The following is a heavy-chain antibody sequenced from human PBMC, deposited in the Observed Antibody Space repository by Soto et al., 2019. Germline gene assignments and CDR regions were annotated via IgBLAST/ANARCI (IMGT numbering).Heavy chain of an antibody. J-gene: IGHJ2*01. CDR1: GGSLSSGDYY. D-gene: IGHD4-17*01. CDR2: IYDSGST. V-gene: IGHV4-30-4*01. CDR3: AREVIPLTTDWYFDL. Sequence: PSETLSLTCTVSGGSLSSGDYYRSWIRQPPGKGLEWIGYIYDSGSTYYNPSLKSRVTISVDTSKNQFSLRLSSVTAADTAVYYCAREVIPLTTDWYFDLWGRGTLVNVSS.